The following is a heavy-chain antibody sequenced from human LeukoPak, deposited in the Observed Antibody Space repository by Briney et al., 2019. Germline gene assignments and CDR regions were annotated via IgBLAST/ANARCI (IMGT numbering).Heavy chain of an antibody. D-gene: IGHD5-24*01. CDR2: IIPIFGTA. CDR3: AREEEAGFNDY. Sequence: LVKVSCKASGGTFSSYAISWVRQAPGQGLEWMGRIIPIFGTANYAQKFQGRVTITADKSTSTAYMELSSLRSEDTAVYYCAREEEAGFNDYWGQGTLVTVSS. CDR1: GGTFSSYA. J-gene: IGHJ4*02. V-gene: IGHV1-69*06.